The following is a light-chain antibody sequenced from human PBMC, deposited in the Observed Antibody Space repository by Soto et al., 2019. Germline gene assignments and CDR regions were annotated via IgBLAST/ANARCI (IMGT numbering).Light chain of an antibody. V-gene: IGLV1-44*01. Sequence: QAVLTQPHSASGTPGQRATIACSGSSSNIGSNTVNWYQQLPGTAPKLLIYSNNQRPSGVPDRFSGSKSGTSASLAISGLQSEDEADYYCAAWDDSLNGRGVFGGGTKVTVL. CDR2: SNN. CDR3: AAWDDSLNGRGV. CDR1: SSNIGSNT. J-gene: IGLJ3*02.